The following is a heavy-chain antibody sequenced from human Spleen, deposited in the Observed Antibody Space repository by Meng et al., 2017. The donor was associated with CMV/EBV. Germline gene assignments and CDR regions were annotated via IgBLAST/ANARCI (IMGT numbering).Heavy chain of an antibody. CDR2: IYYSRST. CDR3: ARVNYVSGSYYSLDY. J-gene: IGHJ4*02. CDR1: GGSISSSSYY. D-gene: IGHD3-10*01. V-gene: IGHV4-39*07. Sequence: SETLSLTCAVSGGSISSSSYYWGWIRQPPGKGLEWIGRIYYSRSTYYNPSLKSRVTISVDTSKNQFSLKLSSVTAADTAVYYCARVNYVSGSYYSLDYWGQGTLVTVSS.